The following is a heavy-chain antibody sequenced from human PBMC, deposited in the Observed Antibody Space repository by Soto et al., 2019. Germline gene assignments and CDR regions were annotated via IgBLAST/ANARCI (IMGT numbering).Heavy chain of an antibody. Sequence: PSETLSLTCTVSGGSIRSYYWSWIRQPPGKGLEWIGYIYYSGGTNYNPSLKSRVTISVDTSKNQFSLKLSSVTAADTAVYYCARNYGHAFDIWGQGTMVTISS. CDR1: GGSIRSYY. CDR2: IYYSGGT. CDR3: ARNYGHAFDI. V-gene: IGHV4-59*01. J-gene: IGHJ3*02. D-gene: IGHD1-7*01.